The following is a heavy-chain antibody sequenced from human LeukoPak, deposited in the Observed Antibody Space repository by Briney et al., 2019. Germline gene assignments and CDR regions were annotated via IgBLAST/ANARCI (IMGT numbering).Heavy chain of an antibody. V-gene: IGHV3-7*01. CDR1: GFTFSSYW. D-gene: IGHD2-2*01. J-gene: IGHJ4*02. Sequence: PGGSLRLSCAASGFTFSSYWMSWVRQAPGKGLEWVANIKQDGSGKYYVDSVKGRFTISRDNAKNSLYLQMNSLRAEDTAVYYCAKDLGNIVVVPAAIFDYWGQGTLVTVSS. CDR2: IKQDGSGK. CDR3: AKDLGNIVVVPAAIFDY.